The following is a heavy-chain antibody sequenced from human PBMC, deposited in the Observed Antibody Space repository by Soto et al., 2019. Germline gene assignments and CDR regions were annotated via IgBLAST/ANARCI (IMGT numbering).Heavy chain of an antibody. J-gene: IGHJ6*02. CDR1: GGSIGSYY. CDR3: ARTESSSWSFFYYGMDV. V-gene: IGHV4-59*01. Sequence: PSETLSLTCTVSGGSIGSYYWSWIRQPPGRGLEWIGCVYYSDGTNYNPSLKSRVTMSMDKSNNQFSLRLSSVTAADTAVYYCARTESSSWSFFYYGMDVWGQGTTVS. D-gene: IGHD6-13*01. CDR2: VYYSDGT.